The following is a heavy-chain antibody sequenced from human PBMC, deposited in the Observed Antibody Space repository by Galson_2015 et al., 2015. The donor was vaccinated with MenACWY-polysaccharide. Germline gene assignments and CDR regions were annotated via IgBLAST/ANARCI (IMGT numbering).Heavy chain of an antibody. D-gene: IGHD2-2*01. CDR3: ARNWDSSTLLGNAFDV. CDR2: SHYSGIT. Sequence: ETLSLTCTVSGGSINTSTHYWHWIRQPPGKGLEWVGNSHYSGITYYNPSLKGRVSISVDTSKNQFSLRLTSVTAADTALYFCARNWDSSTLLGNAFDVWGQGTMVTVTS. J-gene: IGHJ3*01. CDR1: GGSINTSTHY. V-gene: IGHV4-39*01.